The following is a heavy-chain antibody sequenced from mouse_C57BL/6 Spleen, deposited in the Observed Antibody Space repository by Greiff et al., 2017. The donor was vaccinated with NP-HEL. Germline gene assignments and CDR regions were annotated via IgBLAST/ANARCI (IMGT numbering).Heavy chain of an antibody. J-gene: IGHJ3*01. CDR2: IRNKANGYTT. Sequence: EVHLVESGGGLVQPGGSLSLSCAASGFTFTDYYMSWVRQPPGKALEWLGFIRNKANGYTTEYSASVKGRFTISRDNSQSILYLQMNALRAEDSATYYCARSGDYFAYWGQGTLVTVSA. CDR1: GFTFTDYY. D-gene: IGHD2-4*01. V-gene: IGHV7-3*01. CDR3: ARSGDYFAY.